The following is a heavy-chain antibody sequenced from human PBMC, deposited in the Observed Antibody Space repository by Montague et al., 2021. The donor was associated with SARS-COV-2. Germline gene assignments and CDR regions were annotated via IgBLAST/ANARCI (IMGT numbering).Heavy chain of an antibody. CDR2: IYSSGSA. CDR1: GSSITSYY. Sequence: SETLSLTCTVSGSSITSYYWSWIRQAPGKGLEWIAYIYSSGSASYNPSLRSRVTMSVDTSTNQFSLRLNSVTAADTAVYYCARVFLGQQLAFDFWGQGALVIVSS. V-gene: IGHV4-59*12. J-gene: IGHJ4*02. D-gene: IGHD6-13*01. CDR3: ARVFLGQQLAFDF.